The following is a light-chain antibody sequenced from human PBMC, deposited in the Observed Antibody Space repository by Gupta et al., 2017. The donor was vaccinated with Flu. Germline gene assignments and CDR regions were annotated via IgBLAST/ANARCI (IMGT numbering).Light chain of an antibody. Sequence: EIVMTQSPATLSVSPGERATLPCRASQSVSSNLAWYQQKPGQAPRLLIYGASTRANGIPARCSGSGAGTEFTLTISSRQSEDLAVYYCQQYNNWHQPWTFGQGTKVEIK. CDR1: QSVSSN. J-gene: IGKJ1*01. V-gene: IGKV3-15*01. CDR2: GAS. CDR3: QQYNNWHQPWT.